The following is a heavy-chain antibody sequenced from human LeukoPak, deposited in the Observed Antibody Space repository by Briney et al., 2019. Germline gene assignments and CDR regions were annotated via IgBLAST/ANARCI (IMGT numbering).Heavy chain of an antibody. V-gene: IGHV4-34*01. D-gene: IGHD4-17*01. CDR2: INHSGST. CDR1: GGSFSGYY. J-gene: IGHJ4*02. CDR3: ATVALEDYGDYRVDY. Sequence: SETLSLTCAVYGGSFSGYYWSWIRQPPGKGLEWIGEINHSGSTNYNPSLKSRVTISVDTSKNQFSLKLSSVTAADTAVYYCATVALEDYGDYRVDYWGQGTLVTVSS.